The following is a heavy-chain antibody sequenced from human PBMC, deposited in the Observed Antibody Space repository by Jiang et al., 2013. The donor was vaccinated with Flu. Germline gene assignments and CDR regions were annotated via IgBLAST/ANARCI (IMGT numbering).Heavy chain of an antibody. V-gene: IGHV4-59*01. CDR2: IYYSGST. CDR3: ARERGGYVFDY. Sequence: GPGLVKPSETLSLTCTVSGGSISSYYWSWIRQPPGKGLEWIGYIYYSGSTNYNPSLKSRVTISVDTSKNQFSLKLSSVTAADTAVYYCARERGGYVFDYWGQGTLVTVSS. J-gene: IGHJ4*02. D-gene: IGHD5-12*01. CDR1: GGSISSYY.